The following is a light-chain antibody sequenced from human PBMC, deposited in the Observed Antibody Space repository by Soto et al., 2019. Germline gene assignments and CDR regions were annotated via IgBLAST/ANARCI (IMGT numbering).Light chain of an antibody. CDR1: SSDVGGYNY. Sequence: QSALTQPASVSGSPGQSITISCTGTSSDVGGYNYVSWYQQHPGKAPKLMIYEVSKRPSGVSNRFSGSKSGNTASLTISGLQAEDEADYYCSSYTSSSTPYVVFGGGTKVTVL. CDR2: EVS. CDR3: SSYTSSSTPYVV. V-gene: IGLV2-14*01. J-gene: IGLJ2*01.